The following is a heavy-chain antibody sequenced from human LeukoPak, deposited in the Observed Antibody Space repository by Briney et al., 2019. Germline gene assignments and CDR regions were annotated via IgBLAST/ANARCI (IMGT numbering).Heavy chain of an antibody. J-gene: IGHJ6*02. CDR1: GGSISNYY. CDR2: IYYGGST. Sequence: SSETLSLTCTVSGGSISNYYWNWIRQPPGKGLEWIGYIYYGGSTNYNPSLQSRVTISVDTSKNQFSLKLSSVTAADTAVYYCARDPANHYGMDVWGQGTTVTVSS. V-gene: IGHV4-59*12. CDR3: ARDPANHYGMDV. D-gene: IGHD4/OR15-4a*01.